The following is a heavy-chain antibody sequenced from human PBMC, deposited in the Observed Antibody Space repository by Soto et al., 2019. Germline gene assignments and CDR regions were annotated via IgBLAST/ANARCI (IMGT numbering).Heavy chain of an antibody. J-gene: IGHJ4*02. Sequence: PSETLSLTCTVSGGSIRSYYWSWIRLPPGKGLEWIGYIYYSGGTDYNPSLKSRVTISVDTSKNQFSLKLRSVTAADTAVYYCARDSYNFDDWGQGILVTVSS. CDR2: IYYSGGT. CDR1: GGSIRSYY. V-gene: IGHV4-59*01. D-gene: IGHD5-18*01. CDR3: ARDSYNFDD.